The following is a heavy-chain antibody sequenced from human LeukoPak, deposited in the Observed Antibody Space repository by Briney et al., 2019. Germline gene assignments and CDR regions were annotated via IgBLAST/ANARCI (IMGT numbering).Heavy chain of an antibody. CDR2: IYYSGST. V-gene: IGHV4-39*01. J-gene: IGHJ6*03. CDR3: ARARVGATTHYYYYYMDV. Sequence: PSETLSLTCTVSGGSISSSSYYWGWIRQPPGKGLEWIGSIYYSGSTYYNPSLKSRVTISVDTSKIQISLKLNSVTAADTAVYYCARARVGATTHYYYYYMDVWGKGTTVTVSS. D-gene: IGHD1-26*01. CDR1: GGSISSSSYY.